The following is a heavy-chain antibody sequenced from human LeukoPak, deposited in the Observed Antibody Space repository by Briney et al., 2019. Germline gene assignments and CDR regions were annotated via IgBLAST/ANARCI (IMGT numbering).Heavy chain of an antibody. J-gene: IGHJ5*02. V-gene: IGHV3-21*01. CDR2: ISSSSSYI. Sequence: GSLRLSCAASGFTFSSYSMNWVRQAPGKGLEWVSSISSSSSYIYYADSVKGRFTISRDNAKNSLYLQMNSLRAEDTAVYYCARNKERANNYIVHDSNWFDPWGQGTLVTVSS. CDR1: GFTFSSYS. D-gene: IGHD5-24*01. CDR3: ARNKERANNYIVHDSNWFDP.